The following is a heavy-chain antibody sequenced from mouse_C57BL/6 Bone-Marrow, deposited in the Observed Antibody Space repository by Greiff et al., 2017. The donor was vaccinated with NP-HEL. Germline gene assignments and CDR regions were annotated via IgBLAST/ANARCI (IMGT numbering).Heavy chain of an antibody. Sequence: EVQLQQSGPELVKPGASVKISCKASGYTFTDYYMNWVKQSHGKSLEWIGDINPNNGGTSYNQKFKGKATLTVDKSSSTAYMELRSLTSEDSAVYYCARSRITTVVATDFDYWGRGTTLTVSS. J-gene: IGHJ2*01. CDR3: ARSRITTVVATDFDY. CDR2: INPNNGGT. V-gene: IGHV1-26*01. CDR1: GYTFTDYY. D-gene: IGHD1-1*01.